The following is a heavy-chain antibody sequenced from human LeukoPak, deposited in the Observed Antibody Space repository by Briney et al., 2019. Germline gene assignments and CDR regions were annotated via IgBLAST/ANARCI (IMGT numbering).Heavy chain of an antibody. CDR3: ARSQDEYYYDSSGYYPRHYYYMDV. D-gene: IGHD3-22*01. CDR2: INPNSGGT. J-gene: IGHJ6*03. Sequence: ASVKVSCKASGYTFTGYYMHWVRQAPGQGLEWMGWINPNSGGTNYAQKFQGRVTMTRDRSISTAYLELSRLRSDDTAVYYCARSQDEYYYDSSGYYPRHYYYMDVWGKGTTVTISS. CDR1: GYTFTGYY. V-gene: IGHV1-2*02.